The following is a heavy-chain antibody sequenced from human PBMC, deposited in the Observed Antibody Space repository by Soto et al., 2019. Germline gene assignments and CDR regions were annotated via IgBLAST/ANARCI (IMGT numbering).Heavy chain of an antibody. CDR3: ARTTIFGHYYYYYGMDV. J-gene: IGHJ6*02. CDR1: GGSISSYY. D-gene: IGHD3-3*01. Sequence: SETLSLTCTVSGGSISSYYWSWIRQPPGKGLEWIGYIYYSGSTNYNPSLKSRVTISVDTSKNQFSLKLSSVTAADTAVYYCARTTIFGHYYYYYGMDVWGQGTTVTVS. CDR2: IYYSGST. V-gene: IGHV4-59*01.